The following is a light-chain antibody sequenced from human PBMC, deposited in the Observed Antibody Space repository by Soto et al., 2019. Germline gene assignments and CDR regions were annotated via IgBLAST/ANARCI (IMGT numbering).Light chain of an antibody. CDR2: DAS. CDR3: QQCYMGWT. CDR1: QSIGRF. Sequence: DIQMTQSPSTLSASVGDRVTITCRASQSIGRFLAWYQHQPGKPPQLLIYDASTVESGVPARFSGTGSGTEFTFSITSLLPEDFGTYYCQQCYMGWTFGQGTKGDFK. V-gene: IGKV1-5*01. J-gene: IGKJ1*01.